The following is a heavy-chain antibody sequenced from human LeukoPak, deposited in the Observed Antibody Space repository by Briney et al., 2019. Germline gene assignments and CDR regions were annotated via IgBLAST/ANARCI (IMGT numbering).Heavy chain of an antibody. Sequence: GGSLRLSCAASGFTFSSYAMSWVRQAPGKGLEWVSAISGSGGSTYYVDSVKGRFTISRDNSKNTLYLQMNSLRAEDTAVYYCAKTRIAVAGPYYFDYWGQGTLVTVSS. V-gene: IGHV3-23*01. CDR2: ISGSGGST. J-gene: IGHJ4*02. CDR1: GFTFSSYA. D-gene: IGHD6-19*01. CDR3: AKTRIAVAGPYYFDY.